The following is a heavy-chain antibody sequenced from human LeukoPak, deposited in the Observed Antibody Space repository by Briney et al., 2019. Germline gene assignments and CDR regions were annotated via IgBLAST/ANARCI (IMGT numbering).Heavy chain of an antibody. J-gene: IGHJ4*02. CDR1: GFTFSSYW. Sequence: GGSLRLSCAAAGFTFSSYWMSWVRQAPGKGLEWVANIKQDGSEKYYVDSVKGRFTISRDNAKNSLYLQMNCLRAEDTAVYYCARGYCSGGSCYGDYWGQGTLVTVSS. CDR2: IKQDGSEK. CDR3: ARGYCSGGSCYGDY. D-gene: IGHD2-15*01. V-gene: IGHV3-7*03.